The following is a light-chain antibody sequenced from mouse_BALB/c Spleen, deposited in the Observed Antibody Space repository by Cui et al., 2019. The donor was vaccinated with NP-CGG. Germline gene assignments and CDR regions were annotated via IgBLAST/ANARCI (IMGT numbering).Light chain of an antibody. Sequence: QAVVTQESATTTSPGETVTLTCRSSTGAVTTNNYANWVQEKPDHLFTGLIGGTHNRAPGVPARFSGSLIGDKAALTITGAQTEDEAIYFCALWFSNHWVFGGGTKLTVL. CDR1: TGAVTTNNY. J-gene: IGLJ1*01. V-gene: IGLV1*01. CDR2: GTH. CDR3: ALWFSNHWV.